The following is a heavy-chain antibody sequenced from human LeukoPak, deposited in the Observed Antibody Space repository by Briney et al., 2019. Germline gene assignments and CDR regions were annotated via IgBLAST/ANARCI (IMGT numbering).Heavy chain of an antibody. D-gene: IGHD3-10*01. CDR2: INHSGST. CDR3: ARYSWLGSGSYYNVAFDI. J-gene: IGHJ3*02. Sequence: PSETLSLTCAVYGGSFSGYYWSWIRQPPGKGLEWIGEINHSGSTNYNPSLKSRVTISVGTSKNQFSLKLSSVTAADTAVYYCARYSWLGSGSYYNVAFDIWGQGTMVTVSS. CDR1: GGSFSGYY. V-gene: IGHV4-34*01.